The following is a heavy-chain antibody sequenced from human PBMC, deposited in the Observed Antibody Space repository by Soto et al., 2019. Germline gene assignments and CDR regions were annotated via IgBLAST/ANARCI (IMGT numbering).Heavy chain of an antibody. V-gene: IGHV3-33*01. Sequence: GGSLRLSCAASGFTFSSYGMHWVRQAPGKGLEWVAVIWYDGSNKYYADSVKGRFTISRDNSKNTLYLQMNSLRAEDTAVYYCARETVVVVSTYYFDYWGQGT. J-gene: IGHJ4*02. CDR2: IWYDGSNK. CDR1: GFTFSSYG. D-gene: IGHD3-22*01. CDR3: ARETVVVVSTYYFDY.